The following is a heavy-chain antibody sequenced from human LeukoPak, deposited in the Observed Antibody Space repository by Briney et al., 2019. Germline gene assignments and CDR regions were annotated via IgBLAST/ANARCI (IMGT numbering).Heavy chain of an antibody. CDR1: GGSFSGYY. CDR2: INHSGST. J-gene: IGHJ6*03. D-gene: IGHD2-15*01. V-gene: IGHV4-34*01. Sequence: SETLSLTCAVYGGSFSGYYWSWIRQRPGKGLERIGEINHSGSTNYNPSLKSRVTISVDTSKNQFSLKLSSVTAADTAVYYCAKVRLGYCSGGSCSRGGTPIDVWGKGTTVTISS. CDR3: AKVRLGYCSGGSCSRGGTPIDV.